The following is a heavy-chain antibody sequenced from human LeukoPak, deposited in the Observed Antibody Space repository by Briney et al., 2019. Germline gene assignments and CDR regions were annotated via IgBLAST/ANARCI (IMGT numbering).Heavy chain of an antibody. CDR2: ISSSSSTI. V-gene: IGHV3-48*01. CDR1: GFTFSSYA. J-gene: IGHJ4*02. CDR3: ARDVAEMATMTVGAGDY. D-gene: IGHD5-24*01. Sequence: GGSLRLSCAASGFTFSSYAMSWVRQAPGKGLEWVSYISSSSSTIYYADSVKGRFTISRDNAKNSLYLQMNSLRAEDTAVYYCARDVAEMATMTVGAGDYWGQGTLVTVSS.